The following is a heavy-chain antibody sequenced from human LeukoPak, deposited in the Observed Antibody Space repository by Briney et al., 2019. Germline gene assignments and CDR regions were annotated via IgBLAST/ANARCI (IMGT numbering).Heavy chain of an antibody. CDR3: ARQEGLLFDY. V-gene: IGHV4-39*01. Sequence: SETLSLTCTVSGGSISSSSYYWGWIRQPPGKGLEWIGSIYYSGSTYYNPSLKSRVTISVDTSKNQFSLELSSVTAADTAVYYCARQEGLLFDYWGQGTLVTVSS. J-gene: IGHJ4*02. CDR2: IYYSGST. D-gene: IGHD3/OR15-3a*01. CDR1: GGSISSSSYY.